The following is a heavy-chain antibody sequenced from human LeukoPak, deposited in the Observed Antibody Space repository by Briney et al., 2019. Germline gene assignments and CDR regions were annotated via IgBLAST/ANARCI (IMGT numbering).Heavy chain of an antibody. CDR1: GFTFSSYA. J-gene: IGHJ4*02. CDR3: VKDSRPVRGRKEFDY. V-gene: IGHV3-64D*06. Sequence: GGSLRLSCSASGFTFSSYAMHWARQAPGKGLEYVSAISSNGGSTYYADSVKGRFTISRDNSKNTLYLQMSSLRAEDTAVYYCVKDSRPVRGRKEFDYWGQGTLVTVSS. D-gene: IGHD2/OR15-2a*01. CDR2: ISSNGGST.